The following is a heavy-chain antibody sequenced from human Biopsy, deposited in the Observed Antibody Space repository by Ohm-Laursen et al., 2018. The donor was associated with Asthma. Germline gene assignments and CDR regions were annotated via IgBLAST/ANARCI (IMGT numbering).Heavy chain of an antibody. J-gene: IGHJ4*02. D-gene: IGHD2-15*01. CDR2: ISSSGTTI. CDR3: ARFVQAEEGVF. V-gene: IGHV3-48*04. Sequence: GSLRLSCAASGFTFSSYGMHWVRQAPGKGLEWVSYISSSGTTIFNADSVKGRFTISRDNAKNSLYLQMNSLRAEDTAVYFCARFVQAEEGVFWGQGARVTVSS. CDR1: GFTFSSYG.